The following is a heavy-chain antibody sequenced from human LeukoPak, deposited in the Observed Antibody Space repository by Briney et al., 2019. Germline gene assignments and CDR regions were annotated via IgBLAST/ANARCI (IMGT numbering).Heavy chain of an antibody. CDR3: ARDHPLELERRAALAGDYYYGMDV. D-gene: IGHD1-1*01. Sequence: ASVKVSCKASGYTFTSYGITWVRQTPGQGLEWMGWISGYSDDTNYAQKFQGRVTMTTGTSTAYMELRSLTSDDTAVYYCARDHPLELERRAALAGDYYYGMDVWGQGTTVTVS. CDR2: ISGYSDDT. J-gene: IGHJ6*02. V-gene: IGHV1-18*01. CDR1: GYTFTSYG.